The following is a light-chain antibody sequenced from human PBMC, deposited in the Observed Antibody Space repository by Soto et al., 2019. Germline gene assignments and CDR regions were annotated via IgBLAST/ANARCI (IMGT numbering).Light chain of an antibody. CDR3: QQYNNWPFT. CDR1: QSVSSN. V-gene: IGKV3-15*01. J-gene: IGKJ3*01. Sequence: EIVMTQSPATLSVSPGERATLSCRASQSVSSNLAWYRQKPGQAPRLLSYGASTRTDGIPARFRGSGSGTEFTITINSLQSEDFAGYYCQQYNNWPFTCGPGTKADIK. CDR2: GAS.